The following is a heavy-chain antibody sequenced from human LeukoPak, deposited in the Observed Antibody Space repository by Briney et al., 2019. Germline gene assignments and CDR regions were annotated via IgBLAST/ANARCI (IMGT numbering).Heavy chain of an antibody. J-gene: IGHJ4*02. CDR2: IRQDGSQK. D-gene: IGHD3-22*01. V-gene: IGHV3-7*01. CDR1: GFTFSSYE. CDR3: ARRAGDYSHPYDY. Sequence: GGSLRLSCAASGFTFSSYEMNWVRQAPGKGLEWVANIRQDGSQKNYVDSVKGRFTISRDNAKNSLYLQMNSLRGEDTAVYYCARRAGDYSHPYDYWGQGTLVTVSS.